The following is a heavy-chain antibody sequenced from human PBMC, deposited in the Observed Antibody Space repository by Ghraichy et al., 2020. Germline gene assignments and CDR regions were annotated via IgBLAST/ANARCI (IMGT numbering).Heavy chain of an antibody. J-gene: IGHJ4*02. Sequence: GESLNISCAASGFTFSSYPMSWVRQAPGKGLEWVSAISGSGGSTYYADSVKGQFTISRDNSKNTLYLQMNNLRAEDTAVYYCAKRWGYYYGSGSPTFDYWRQGALVAVSS. V-gene: IGHV3-23*01. CDR1: GFTFSSYP. D-gene: IGHD3-10*01. CDR2: ISGSGGST. CDR3: AKRWGYYYGSGSPTFDY.